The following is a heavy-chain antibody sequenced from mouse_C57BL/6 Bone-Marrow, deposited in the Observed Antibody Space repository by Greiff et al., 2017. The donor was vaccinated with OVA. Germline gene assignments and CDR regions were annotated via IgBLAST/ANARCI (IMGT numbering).Heavy chain of an antibody. V-gene: IGHV2-2*01. CDR3: ARIYDGYYEVAMDY. CDR2: IWSGGST. J-gene: IGHJ4*01. D-gene: IGHD2-3*01. CDR1: GFSLTSYG. Sequence: VKVVESGPGLVQPSQSLSITCTVSGFSLTSYGVHWVRQSPGKGLEWLGVIWSGGSTDYNAAFISRLSISKDNSKSQVFFKMNSLQADDTAIYYCARIYDGYYEVAMDYWGQGTSVTVSS.